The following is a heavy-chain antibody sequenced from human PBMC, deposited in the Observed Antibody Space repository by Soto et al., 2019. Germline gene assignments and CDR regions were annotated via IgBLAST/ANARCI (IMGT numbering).Heavy chain of an antibody. J-gene: IGHJ6*02. CDR2: IIPISDTT. CDR1: GGTFSSYA. V-gene: IGHV1-69*01. D-gene: IGHD2-2*01. Sequence: QVQLVQSGAEVKKPGSSVKVSCKASGGTFSSYAISWVRQAPGQGLEWMGGIIPISDTTNYAQKFQGRVTMTADESTSTAYMELRSLRSEDAAVYYWSRSEGSSTSLEDYYYFYYGMDVWGHGTTVTVSS. CDR3: SRSEGSSTSLEDYYYFYYGMDV.